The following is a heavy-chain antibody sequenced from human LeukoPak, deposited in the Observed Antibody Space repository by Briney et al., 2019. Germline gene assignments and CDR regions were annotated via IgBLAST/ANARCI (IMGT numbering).Heavy chain of an antibody. J-gene: IGHJ5*02. Sequence: PGGSLRLSSVASGFTFNRHWVSWVRQAPGQGLEWVSAISTSSSDTYYAASVKGRFTISRDNSQNTLYLQMNSLRAEDTALYYCAKDIADLRYCSSTSCYTFDPWGQGTLVTVSS. CDR1: GFTFNRHW. V-gene: IGHV3-23*01. CDR3: AKDIADLRYCSSTSCYTFDP. CDR2: ISTSSSDT. D-gene: IGHD2-2*02.